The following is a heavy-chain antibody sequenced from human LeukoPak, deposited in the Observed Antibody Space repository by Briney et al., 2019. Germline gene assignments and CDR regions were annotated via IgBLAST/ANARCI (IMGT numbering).Heavy chain of an antibody. CDR3: AKDRYSYAFEYSDS. Sequence: GGSLRLSCAASGFTFSDYWMHWVRQAPGKGLEWVSAISGSGGSTYYADSVKGRFTISRDNSKNTLYLQMNSLRAEDTAVYYCAKDRYSYAFEYSDSWGQGTLVTVSS. CDR2: ISGSGGST. V-gene: IGHV3-23*01. J-gene: IGHJ4*02. D-gene: IGHD5-18*01. CDR1: GFTFSDYW.